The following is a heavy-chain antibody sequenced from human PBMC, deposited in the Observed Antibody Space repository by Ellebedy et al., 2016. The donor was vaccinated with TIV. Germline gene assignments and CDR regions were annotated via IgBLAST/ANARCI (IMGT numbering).Heavy chain of an antibody. V-gene: IGHV3-53*01. CDR3: ARVRSSYYYYGMDV. CDR1: GFTVSGNY. CDR2: LYTGGST. J-gene: IGHJ6*02. Sequence: GESLKISCAASGFTVSGNYMSWVRQAPGKGLEWVSVLYTGGSTYYADSVKGRFTISRDNSKNTLYLQMNSLRAEDTAVYHCARVRSSYYYYGMDVWGQGTTVTVSS. D-gene: IGHD2-2*01.